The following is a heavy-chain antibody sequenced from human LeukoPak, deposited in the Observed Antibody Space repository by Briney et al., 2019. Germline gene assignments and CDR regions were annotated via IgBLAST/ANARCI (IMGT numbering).Heavy chain of an antibody. Sequence: PSETLSLTCAVSGGSISSSNWWSWVRQPPGKGLEWIGYIYYSGSTYYNPSLKSRVTISVDTSKNQFSLKLSSVTAADTAVYYCASRGYSYGYVGFDYWGQGTLVTVSS. D-gene: IGHD5-18*01. J-gene: IGHJ4*02. CDR1: GGSISSSNW. CDR2: IYYSGST. CDR3: ASRGYSYGYVGFDY. V-gene: IGHV4-4*02.